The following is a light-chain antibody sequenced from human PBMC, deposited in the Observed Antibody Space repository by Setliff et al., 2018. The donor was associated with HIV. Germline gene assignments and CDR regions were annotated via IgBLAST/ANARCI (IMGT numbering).Light chain of an antibody. CDR1: SSDVGGYYS. J-gene: IGLJ1*01. CDR2: DVI. CDR3: SSYTTSSTLYV. Sequence: QSALTQPASASGSPGQSITISCTGISSDVGGYYSVSWYQQHPGKAPKLMIYDVINRPSGVSNRFSGSRSGNTASLTISGLQVEDEADYYCSSYTTSSTLYVFGPGTKVTV. V-gene: IGLV2-14*03.